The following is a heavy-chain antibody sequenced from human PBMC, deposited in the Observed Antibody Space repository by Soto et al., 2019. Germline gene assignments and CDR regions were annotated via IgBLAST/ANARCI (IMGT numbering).Heavy chain of an antibody. V-gene: IGHV4-38-2*02. CDR3: VRDWYRDGYTGGYFDY. CDR1: GFSISSGYY. J-gene: IGHJ4*02. D-gene: IGHD1-26*01. CDR2: MYYSGTT. Sequence: SETLSLTCAVSGFSISSGYYWGWIRQPPGKGLEWIASMYYSGTTYYNPSLKSRVAISVDTSKNQLSLKLRAVTAADTAVYYCVRDWYRDGYTGGYFDYWGQGTLVTVSS.